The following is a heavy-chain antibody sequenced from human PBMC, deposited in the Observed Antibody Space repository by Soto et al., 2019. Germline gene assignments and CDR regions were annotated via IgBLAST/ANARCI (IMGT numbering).Heavy chain of an antibody. Sequence: QVQLVQSGAEVMKPGSSVKVSCKSSGGTFSTSAIRWVRQAPGQGLDWVGGIMPVFPTPDHAQKFQGSFSITADEATTTTSQELTGLRPDGTAVYYCARDKDRQQLGGNSYYLLDLWAQGTAITVSS. D-gene: IGHD3-3*02. CDR3: ARDKDRQQLGGNSYYLLDL. J-gene: IGHJ6*03. V-gene: IGHV1-69*12. CDR2: IMPVFPTP. CDR1: GGTFSTSA.